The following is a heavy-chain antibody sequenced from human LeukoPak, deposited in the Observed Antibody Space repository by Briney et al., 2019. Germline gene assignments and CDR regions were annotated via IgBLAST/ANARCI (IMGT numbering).Heavy chain of an antibody. D-gene: IGHD3-10*01. V-gene: IGHV4-59*01. J-gene: IGHJ6*02. CDR2: IYYGGST. CDR3: ARDSDYYYGMDV. CDR1: GGSISSYY. Sequence: SETLSLTCTVSGGSISSYYWSWIRQPPGKGLEWIGYIYYGGSTNYNPSLKSRVTISVDTSKNQFSLKLSSVTAADTAVYYCARDSDYYYGMDVWGQGTTVTVSS.